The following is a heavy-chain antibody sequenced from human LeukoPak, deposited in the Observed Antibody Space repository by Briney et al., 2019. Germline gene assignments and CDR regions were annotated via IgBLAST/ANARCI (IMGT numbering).Heavy chain of an antibody. CDR1: GGSFSGYY. Sequence: SETLSLTCAVYGGSFSGYYWSRIRQPPGKGLEWIGEINHSGSTNYNPSLKSRVTISVDTSKNQFSLKLSSVTAADTAVYYCARGGRGQQQLIYYYYYMDVWGKGTTVTVSS. J-gene: IGHJ6*03. D-gene: IGHD6-13*01. CDR2: INHSGST. V-gene: IGHV4-34*01. CDR3: ARGGRGQQQLIYYYYYMDV.